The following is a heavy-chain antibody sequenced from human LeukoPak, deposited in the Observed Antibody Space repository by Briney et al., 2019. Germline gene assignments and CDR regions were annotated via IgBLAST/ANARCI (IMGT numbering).Heavy chain of an antibody. V-gene: IGHV3-73*01. CDR3: AKAHIVGATRAFDY. CDR2: IKNKPNNYAT. J-gene: IGHJ4*02. CDR1: GFSFSGSA. D-gene: IGHD1-26*01. Sequence: PGGSLRLSCAASGFSFSGSAMHWVRQASGKALEWVGRIKNKPNNYATAYAASVRGRFTVSRDDSKNMAYLQMNSLRAEDTAVYYCAKAHIVGATRAFDYWGQGTLVTVSS.